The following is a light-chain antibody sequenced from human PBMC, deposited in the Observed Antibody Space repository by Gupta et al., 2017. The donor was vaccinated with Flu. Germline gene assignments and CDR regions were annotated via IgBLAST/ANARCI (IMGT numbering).Light chain of an antibody. V-gene: IGLV2-14*01. Sequence: QSPLTQPASVSGSPGQSITISCTGTSSDVGRSDYVSWYQQHPDKAPKLIIYDVTNRPSGVSSRFSGSKSGNTASLTISGLQAEDETDYYCSSYTSGSTFYVFGTGTKVTVL. CDR2: DVT. CDR3: SSYTSGSTFYV. CDR1: SSDVGRSDY. J-gene: IGLJ1*01.